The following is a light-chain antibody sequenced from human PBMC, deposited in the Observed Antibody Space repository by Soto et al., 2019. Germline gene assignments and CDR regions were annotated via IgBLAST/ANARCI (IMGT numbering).Light chain of an antibody. CDR3: ASYLTTSPLEV. J-gene: IGLJ1*01. Sequence: QSALAQPASVSGSPAESLPVSRYGCISDIGSHNCVCWYRPDPGEAPKLLIYEVHYRPSGVSSRFSGSKSGNTASLTISGLQAADEADYYCASYLTTSPLEVFGTGTKVTVL. CDR2: EVH. CDR1: ISDIGSHNC. V-gene: IGLV2-14*01.